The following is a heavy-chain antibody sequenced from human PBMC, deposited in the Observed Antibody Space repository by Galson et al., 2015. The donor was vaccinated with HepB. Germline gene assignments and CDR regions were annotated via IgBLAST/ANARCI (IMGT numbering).Heavy chain of an antibody. Sequence: SVKVSCKASGGTFSSYAISWVRQAPGQGLEWMGGIIPIFGTANYAQKFQGRVTITADESTSTAYMELSSLRSEDTAVYYCARDRYYYDSSGYYLYNWFDPWGQGTLVTVSS. V-gene: IGHV1-69*13. D-gene: IGHD3-22*01. CDR3: ARDRYYYDSSGYYLYNWFDP. CDR2: IIPIFGTA. J-gene: IGHJ5*02. CDR1: GGTFSSYA.